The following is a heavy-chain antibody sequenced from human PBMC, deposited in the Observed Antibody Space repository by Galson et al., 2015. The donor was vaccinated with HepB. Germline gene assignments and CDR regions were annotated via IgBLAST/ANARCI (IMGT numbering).Heavy chain of an antibody. CDR3: ARGVLYYYDNSRPEGFDI. CDR1: GGSIISSNW. J-gene: IGHJ3*02. V-gene: IGHV4-4*02. Sequence: SETLSLTCAVSGGSIISSNWWSWVRQPPGKGLEWIGEIYHSGITNYNPSLKSRITISVDKSKNQFSLKLSSVTAADTAVYYCARGVLYYYDNSRPEGFDIWGQGTMVTVSS. D-gene: IGHD3-22*01. CDR2: IYHSGIT.